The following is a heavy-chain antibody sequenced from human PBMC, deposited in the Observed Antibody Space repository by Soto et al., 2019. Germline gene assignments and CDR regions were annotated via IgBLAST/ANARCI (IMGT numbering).Heavy chain of an antibody. J-gene: IGHJ4*02. CDR3: ARRDGYSCDY. CDR2: IYYSGST. V-gene: IGHV4-59*08. CDR1: GGSISSYY. D-gene: IGHD1-1*01. Sequence: SETLSLTCTVSGGSISSYYWSWIRQPPGKGLEWIGYIYYSGSTSYNPSLKSRVTISVDTSKNQFSLKLSSVTAADTAVYYCARRDGYSCDYWGQGTLVTVSS.